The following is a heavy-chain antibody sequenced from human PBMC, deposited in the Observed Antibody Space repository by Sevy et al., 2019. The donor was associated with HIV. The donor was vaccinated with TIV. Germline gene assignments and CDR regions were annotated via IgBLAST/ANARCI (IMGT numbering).Heavy chain of an antibody. CDR2: ISGSGGST. CDR1: GFTFSSYA. J-gene: IGHJ4*02. D-gene: IGHD3-22*01. Sequence: GGSLRLSCAASGFTFSSYAMSWVRQAPGKGLEWVSAISGSGGSTYYADSVKGRFTLSRDDSTNTLYLQMNSLRAEDMAVYYCAKDGGITMMVVASRIDYWGQGSLVTVSS. CDR3: AKDGGITMMVVASRIDY. V-gene: IGHV3-23*01.